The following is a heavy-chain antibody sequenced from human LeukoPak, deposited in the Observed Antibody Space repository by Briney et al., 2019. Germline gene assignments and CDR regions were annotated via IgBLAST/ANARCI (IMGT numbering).Heavy chain of an antibody. D-gene: IGHD3-22*01. Sequence: SETLSLTCAVYGGSFSGYYWSWIRQPPGKGLEWIGGINHSGSTNYNPSLKSRVTISVDTSKNQFSLKLSSVTAADTAVYYCARGPYYYDSSGYYYQYYFDYWGQGTLVTVSS. CDR1: GGSFSGYY. CDR2: INHSGST. CDR3: ARGPYYYDSSGYYYQYYFDY. V-gene: IGHV4-34*01. J-gene: IGHJ4*02.